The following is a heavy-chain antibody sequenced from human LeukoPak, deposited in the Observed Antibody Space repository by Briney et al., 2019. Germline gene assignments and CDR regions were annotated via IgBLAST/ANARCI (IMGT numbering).Heavy chain of an antibody. CDR1: GYSFTSYW. CDR2: IYPGDSDT. Sequence: GESLKISCKGSGYSFTSYWIGWVRQMPGKGLEWMGIIYPGDSDTRYSPSFQGQVTISADKSISTAYLQWSSLTASDTAMYYCARQPPISSSWSTPDYWGQGTLVTVSS. CDR3: ARQPPISSSWSTPDY. D-gene: IGHD6-13*01. J-gene: IGHJ4*02. V-gene: IGHV5-51*01.